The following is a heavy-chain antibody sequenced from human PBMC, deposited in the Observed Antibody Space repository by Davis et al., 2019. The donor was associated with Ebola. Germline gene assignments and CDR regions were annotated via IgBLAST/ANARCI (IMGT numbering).Heavy chain of an antibody. D-gene: IGHD3-9*01. V-gene: IGHV6-1*01. CDR1: GDSVSSNSAA. CDR2: TYYRSKWYN. Sequence: SQTLSLTCAISGDSVSSNSAAWNWIRQSPSRGLEWLGRTYYRSKWYNDYAVSVKSRITINPDTSKNQFSLKLSSVTAADTAVYYCARGDINYGQTPYYFDYWGQGTLVTVSS. CDR3: ARGDINYGQTPYYFDY. J-gene: IGHJ4*02.